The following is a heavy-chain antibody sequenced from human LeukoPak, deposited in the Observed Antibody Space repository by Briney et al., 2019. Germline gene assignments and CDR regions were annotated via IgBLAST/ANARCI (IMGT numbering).Heavy chain of an antibody. CDR1: GGSFSDYY. Sequence: ASETLSLTCAVYGGSFSDYYWSWIRQPPGKGLEWIGEINHSGSTNYNPSLKSRVTISVDTSKNQFSLKLSSVTAADTAVYYCARRPFYSGSYPDWGQGTLVTVSS. CDR2: INHSGST. D-gene: IGHD1-26*01. J-gene: IGHJ4*02. CDR3: ARRPFYSGSYPD. V-gene: IGHV4-34*01.